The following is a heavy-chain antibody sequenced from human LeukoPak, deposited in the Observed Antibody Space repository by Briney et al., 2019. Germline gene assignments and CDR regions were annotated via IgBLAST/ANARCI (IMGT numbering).Heavy chain of an antibody. Sequence: ASVKVSCKASGYTFTGYYMHWVRQAPGQGLEWMGWINPNSGGTNYAQKFQGWVTMTRDTSISTAYMELSRLRSGDTAVYYCARGIYDSSGYYYFGYWGQGTLVTVSS. CDR1: GYTFTGYY. CDR3: ARGIYDSSGYYYFGY. D-gene: IGHD3-22*01. J-gene: IGHJ4*02. V-gene: IGHV1-2*04. CDR2: INPNSGGT.